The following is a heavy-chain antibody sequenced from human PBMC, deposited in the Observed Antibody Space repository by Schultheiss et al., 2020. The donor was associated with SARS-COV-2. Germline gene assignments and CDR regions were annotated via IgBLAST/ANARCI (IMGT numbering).Heavy chain of an antibody. CDR2: IWYDGSNK. J-gene: IGHJ6*02. D-gene: IGHD3-10*01. CDR1: GFTFSSYA. CDR3: AREIFGYYGSGSYIPFYYYYGMDV. Sequence: GGSLRLSCAASGFTFSSYAMHWVRQAPGKGLEWVAVIWYDGSNKYYADSVKGRFTISRDNSKNTLYLQMNSLRAEDTAVYYCAREIFGYYGSGSYIPFYYYYGMDVWGQGTTVTVSS. V-gene: IGHV3-33*08.